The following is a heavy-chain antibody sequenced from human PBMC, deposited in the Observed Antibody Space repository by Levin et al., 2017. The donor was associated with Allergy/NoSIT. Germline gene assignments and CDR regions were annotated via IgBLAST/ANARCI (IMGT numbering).Heavy chain of an antibody. Sequence: MPSETLSLTCTVSGGSISSSSYYWGWIRQSPGTGLEWIGNIFYSGRTGSAYNNPSLRSRVTVSVDASNNQFYLNLRSVTAADTAVYYCAVSYGDYRIFDQWGRGLLVTVSS. V-gene: IGHV4-39*01. CDR3: AVSYGDYRIFDQ. J-gene: IGHJ4*02. D-gene: IGHD4-17*01. CDR1: GGSISSSSYY. CDR2: IFYSGRTGSA.